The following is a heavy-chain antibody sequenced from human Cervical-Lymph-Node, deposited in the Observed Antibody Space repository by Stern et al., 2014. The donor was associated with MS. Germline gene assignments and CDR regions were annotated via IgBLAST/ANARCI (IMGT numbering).Heavy chain of an antibody. CDR1: GFTFSRNG. V-gene: IGHV3-33*01. CDR2: IWYDGSNE. CDR3: VAYASGDNINH. Sequence: QVQLMQSGGGVVQPGRSLRLSCAASGFTFSRNGMHWVRQAPGKGLEWVAVIWYDGSNENYVDSVKGRFTISRDNSKNTLYLQMNSLRVEDTAVYYCVAYASGDNINHWGQGTLVTVSS. J-gene: IGHJ4*02. D-gene: IGHD6-19*01.